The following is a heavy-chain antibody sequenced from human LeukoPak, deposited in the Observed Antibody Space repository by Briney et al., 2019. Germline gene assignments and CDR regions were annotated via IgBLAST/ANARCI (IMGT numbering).Heavy chain of an antibody. CDR1: GGSISSYY. J-gene: IGHJ4*02. CDR2: IYTSGST. CDR3: ARDPGYDSSGYYYVGFDY. Sequence: VKPSETLSLTCTVSGGSISSYYWSWIRQPAGKGLEWIGRIYTSGSTNYNPSLKSRVTMSVDTSKNQFPLKLSSVTAADTAVYYCARDPGYDSSGYYYVGFDYWGQGTLVTVSS. D-gene: IGHD3-22*01. V-gene: IGHV4-4*07.